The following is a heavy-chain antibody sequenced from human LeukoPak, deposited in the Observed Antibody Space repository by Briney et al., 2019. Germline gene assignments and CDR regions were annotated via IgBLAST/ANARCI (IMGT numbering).Heavy chain of an antibody. CDR1: GYTFISHP. Sequence: GASVKLSCKPSGYTFISHPMHWVRQAPGQRLGWMGWINAGNGKTEYSQKFQGRVTITRDTSASTVYMELNSLRSEDTAMYYCARDRYYGSDGRFNYFDYWGQGTPLTVSS. D-gene: IGHD3-10*01. CDR2: INAGNGKT. J-gene: IGHJ4*02. V-gene: IGHV1-3*01. CDR3: ARDRYYGSDGRFNYFDY.